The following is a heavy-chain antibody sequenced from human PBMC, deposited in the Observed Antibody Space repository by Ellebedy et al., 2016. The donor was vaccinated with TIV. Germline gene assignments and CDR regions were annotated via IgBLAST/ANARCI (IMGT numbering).Heavy chain of an antibody. J-gene: IGHJ4*02. V-gene: IGHV3-30*03. CDR2: ISYDGSNK. Sequence: GESLKISXAASGFTFSSYGMHWVRQAPGKGLEWVAVISYDGSNKYYADSVKGRFTISRDNSKNTLYLQMNSLRAEDTAVYYCATSMVGGYSSGWELDYWGQGTLVTVSS. CDR3: ATSMVGGYSSGWELDY. D-gene: IGHD6-19*01. CDR1: GFTFSSYG.